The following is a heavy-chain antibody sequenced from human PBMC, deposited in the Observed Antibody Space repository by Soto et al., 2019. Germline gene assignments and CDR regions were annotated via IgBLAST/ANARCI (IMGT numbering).Heavy chain of an antibody. J-gene: IGHJ4*02. CDR3: ARRWAAAFDN. Sequence: PSETLSLTCTVSGGSISSYYWSWIRQPPGKGLEWIGYIYYSGSTNYNPSLKSRVTISVDTSNNQFSLKLSSVTAADTAVYYCARRWAAAFDNWGQGTLVTVSS. CDR1: GGSISSYY. CDR2: IYYSGST. V-gene: IGHV4-59*08. D-gene: IGHD2-2*01.